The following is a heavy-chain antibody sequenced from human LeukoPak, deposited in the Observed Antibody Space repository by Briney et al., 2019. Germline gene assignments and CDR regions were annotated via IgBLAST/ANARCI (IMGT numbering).Heavy chain of an antibody. Sequence: PSETLSLTCTVSGGSISSSSYYWGWIRQSPGKGLEWIGSFFYSGSTYYNPSLKSRVTISVDTSKNQFSLKLSSVTAADTAVYYCAGANYDYVWGSYSFGWFDPWGQGTLVTVSS. CDR1: GGSISSSSYY. D-gene: IGHD3-16*01. V-gene: IGHV4-39*07. CDR2: FFYSGST. J-gene: IGHJ5*02. CDR3: AGANYDYVWGSYSFGWFDP.